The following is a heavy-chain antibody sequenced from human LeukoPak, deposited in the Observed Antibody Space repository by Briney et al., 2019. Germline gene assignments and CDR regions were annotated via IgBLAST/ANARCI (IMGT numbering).Heavy chain of an antibody. CDR3: AKDRSYCSSTSCYSVPSAFDI. J-gene: IGHJ3*02. Sequence: PGGSLRLSCAASGFAFSSYAMSWVRQAPGKGLEWVSAISGSGGSTCYADSVKGRFTISRDNSKNTLYLQMNSLRAEDTAVYYCAKDRSYCSSTSCYSVPSAFDIWGQGTMVTVSS. D-gene: IGHD2-2*01. CDR2: ISGSGGST. V-gene: IGHV3-23*01. CDR1: GFAFSSYA.